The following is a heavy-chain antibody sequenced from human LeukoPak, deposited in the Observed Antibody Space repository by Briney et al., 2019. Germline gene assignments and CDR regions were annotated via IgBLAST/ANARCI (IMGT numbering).Heavy chain of an antibody. V-gene: IGHV3-30*18. J-gene: IGHJ4*02. CDR3: AKTAYGDYEYYFDY. D-gene: IGHD4-17*01. CDR2: ISYDGSNK. CDR1: GFTFSSYG. Sequence: QSGGSLRLSCAASGFTFSSYGMHWVRKAPGKGLEWVEVISYDGSNKYYADSVKGRFTISRDNSKNTLYLQMNSLRAEDTAVYYCAKTAYGDYEYYFDYWGQGTLVTVSS.